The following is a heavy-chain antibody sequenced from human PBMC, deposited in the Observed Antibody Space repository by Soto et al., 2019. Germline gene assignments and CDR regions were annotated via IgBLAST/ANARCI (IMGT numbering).Heavy chain of an antibody. CDR2: ISFEGSYK. V-gene: IGHV3-30*04. Sequence: QVQLVESGGGVVQPWRSLRLSCEASGFAIRSTAIHWVRQAPGKGLEWVAVISFEGSYKYYADSVKGRFTVSRDNSKNTVSLQMDSLTGEDSALYYCVRAAGIAAAGSSQGVLWGHGTLVTVSS. CDR3: VRAAGIAAAGSSQGVL. J-gene: IGHJ4*01. D-gene: IGHD6-13*01. CDR1: GFAIRSTA.